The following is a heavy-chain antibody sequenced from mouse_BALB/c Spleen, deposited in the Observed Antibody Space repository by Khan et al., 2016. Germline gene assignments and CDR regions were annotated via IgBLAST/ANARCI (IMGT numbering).Heavy chain of an antibody. V-gene: IGHV3-2*02. J-gene: IGHJ1*01. CDR1: GYSITSDYA. CDR2: ISSSGST. Sequence: EVQLQESGPGLVKPSQSLSLTCTVTGYSITSDYAWNWIRQFPGNKLEWMGYISSSGSTSYNPSLKRRISITRDTSKNQFFLQLNSVTTEDTATYYCARAPPRWYFDVWGAGTTVTVSS. CDR3: ARAPPRWYFDV.